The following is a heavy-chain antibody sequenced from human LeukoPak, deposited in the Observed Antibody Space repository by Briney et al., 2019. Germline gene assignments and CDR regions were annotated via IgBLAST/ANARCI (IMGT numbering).Heavy chain of an antibody. CDR3: AKAVGPAGS. D-gene: IGHD1-26*01. V-gene: IGHV3-23*01. CDR2: ISTSGDIA. CDR1: GFTFSNSA. J-gene: IGHJ4*02. Sequence: GGSLRLSCAASGFTFSNSAMSWVRQAPGKGLEWVSAISTSGDIAYYADSVKGRFTTSRDNSKNTLFLHMNSLRAEDTAVYYCAKAVGPAGSWGQGTLVTVSS.